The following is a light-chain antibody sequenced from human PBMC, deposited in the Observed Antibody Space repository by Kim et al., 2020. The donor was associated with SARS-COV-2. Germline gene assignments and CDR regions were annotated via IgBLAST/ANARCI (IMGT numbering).Light chain of an antibody. CDR3: QHYSRFPYT. CDR2: LAS. CDR1: EAIETW. V-gene: IGKV1-5*03. J-gene: IGKJ2*01. Sequence: SASVADRVTITCRASEAIETWLAWYQQKPGKVPSLLIYLASTLENGVPSRFSGSGSGTEFTLTIIGLQPDDFATDYCQHYSRFPYTFGQGTKLEI.